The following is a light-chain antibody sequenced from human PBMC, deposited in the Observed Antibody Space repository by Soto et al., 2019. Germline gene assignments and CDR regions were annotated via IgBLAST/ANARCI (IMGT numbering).Light chain of an antibody. CDR3: QQANSFPF. V-gene: IGKV1-12*02. Sequence: DIQMTQSPSTLSGSVGDRVTITCRASQTISSWLAWYQQKPGKAPKLLIYAASSLQSGVPPRFSGSGSGTDFTLTISSLQPEDFATYYCQQANSFPFFGQGTRLEIK. J-gene: IGKJ5*01. CDR2: AAS. CDR1: QTISSW.